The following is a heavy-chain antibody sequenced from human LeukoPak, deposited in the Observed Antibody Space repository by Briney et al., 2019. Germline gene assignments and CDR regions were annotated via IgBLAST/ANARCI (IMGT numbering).Heavy chain of an antibody. D-gene: IGHD3-22*01. Sequence: GESLKISCKGSGYSFTSYWIGWVRQMPGKGLEWMGIIYPGDSDTRYSPSFQGQVTISANKSISTAYLQWSSLKASDTAMYYCARPAHDYYDSSGYHDAFDIWGQGTMVTVSS. CDR3: ARPAHDYYDSSGYHDAFDI. J-gene: IGHJ3*02. CDR2: IYPGDSDT. V-gene: IGHV5-51*01. CDR1: GYSFTSYW.